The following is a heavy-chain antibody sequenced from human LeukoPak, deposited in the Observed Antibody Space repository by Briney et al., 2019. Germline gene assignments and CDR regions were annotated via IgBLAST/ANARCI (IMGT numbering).Heavy chain of an antibody. CDR3: AILGGGMAY. V-gene: IGHV3-23*01. CDR2: ISGSGDRT. J-gene: IGHJ4*02. CDR1: GFRFSSYT. D-gene: IGHD3-16*01. Sequence: GGSLRLSCAASGFRFSSYTMNWVRQAPGKGLEWVSGISGSGDRTYYADFVKGRVTISRDNTRNTLYLQMSSLRADDTAVYYCAILGGGMAYWGQGTLVAVSS.